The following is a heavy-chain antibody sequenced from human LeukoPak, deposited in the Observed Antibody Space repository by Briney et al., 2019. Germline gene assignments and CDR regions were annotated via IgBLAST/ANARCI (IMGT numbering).Heavy chain of an antibody. CDR3: TRAASSGPLFTYHMDV. J-gene: IGHJ6*03. Sequence: GSLRLSCAASGFTFSNYAMRWVRQAPGKGLEWMGSIYYTGSSHYNPSLKSRATISVDTSKNQFSLKLTSVTAADTAVYYCTRAASSGPLFTYHMDVWGKGTTVTVSS. CDR2: IYYTGSS. D-gene: IGHD3-22*01. CDR1: GFTFSNYA. V-gene: IGHV4-39*07.